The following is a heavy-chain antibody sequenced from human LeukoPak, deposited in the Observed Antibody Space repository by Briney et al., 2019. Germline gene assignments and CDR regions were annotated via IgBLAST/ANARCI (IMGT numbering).Heavy chain of an antibody. D-gene: IGHD5-18*01. V-gene: IGHV1-69*06. J-gene: IGHJ4*02. CDR2: IIPIFGTA. CDR3: ARAVDSYGLWGVDY. CDR1: GGTFSSYA. Sequence: ASVKVSCKASGGTFSSYAISWVRQAPGQGLEWMGGIIPIFGTANYAQKFQGRVTITADKSTSTAYMELSSLRSEDTAVYYCARAVDSYGLWGVDYWGQGTLVTVSS.